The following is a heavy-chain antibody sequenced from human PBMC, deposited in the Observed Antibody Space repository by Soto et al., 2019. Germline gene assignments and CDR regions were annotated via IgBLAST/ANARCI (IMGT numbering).Heavy chain of an antibody. V-gene: IGHV4-59*01. D-gene: IGHD3-10*01. CDR3: ATYLLAYFDY. CDR2: IYYSGST. J-gene: IGHJ4*02. CDR1: GGSISSYY. Sequence: SETLSLTCTVSGGSISSYYWSWIRQPPGKGLEWIGYIYYSGSTNYNPSLKSRVTISVDTSKTQCSLKLSSVTAADTAVYYCATYLLAYFDYWGQGTLVTLSS.